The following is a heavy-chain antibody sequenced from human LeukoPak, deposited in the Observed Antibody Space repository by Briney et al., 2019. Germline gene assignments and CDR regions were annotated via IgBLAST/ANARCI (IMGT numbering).Heavy chain of an antibody. J-gene: IGHJ4*02. V-gene: IGHV3-23*01. CDR3: AKDGRPYSSGGGSFDY. Sequence: GGSLRLSCAASGFTFSSYWMSWVRQAPGKGLEWVSAISGSGGSTYYADSVKGRFTISRDNSKNTLYLQMNSLRAEDTAVYYCAKDGRPYSSGGGSFDYWGQGTLVTVSS. D-gene: IGHD6-19*01. CDR2: ISGSGGST. CDR1: GFTFSSYW.